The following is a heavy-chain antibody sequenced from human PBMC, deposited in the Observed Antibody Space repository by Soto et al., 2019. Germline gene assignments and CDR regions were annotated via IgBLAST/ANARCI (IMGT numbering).Heavy chain of an antibody. CDR2: IYTSGST. V-gene: IGHV4-4*07. D-gene: IGHD2-15*01. CDR3: ARGRYCSGGSCYSGTTNWFDP. J-gene: IGHJ5*02. Sequence: LSLTCTVSGGSISSYYWSWIRQPAGKGLEWIGRIYTSGSTNYNPSLKSRVTMSVDTSKNQFSLKLSSVTAADTAVYYCARGRYCSGGSCYSGTTNWFDPWGQGTLVTVSS. CDR1: GGSISSYY.